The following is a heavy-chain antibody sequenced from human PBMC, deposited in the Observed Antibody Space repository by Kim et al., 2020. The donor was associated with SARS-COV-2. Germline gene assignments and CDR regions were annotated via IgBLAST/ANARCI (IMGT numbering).Heavy chain of an antibody. Sequence: SVKVSCKASGGTFSSYAISWVRQAPGQGLEWMGGIIPIFGTANYAQKFQGRVTITADESTSTAYMELSSLRSEDTAVYYCARVPWPVPERPITIFGVYYYYYYGMDVWGQGTTVTVSS. CDR3: ARVPWPVPERPITIFGVYYYYYYGMDV. D-gene: IGHD3-3*01. J-gene: IGHJ6*02. V-gene: IGHV1-69*13. CDR1: GGTFSSYA. CDR2: IIPIFGTA.